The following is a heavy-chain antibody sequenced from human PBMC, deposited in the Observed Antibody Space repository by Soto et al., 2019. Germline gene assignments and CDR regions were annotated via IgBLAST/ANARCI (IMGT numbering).Heavy chain of an antibody. D-gene: IGHD3-22*01. CDR1: EFTFSKYW. CDR3: ARDYYYDSRSSSVNWFDP. CDR2: INMDGTKT. J-gene: IGHJ5*02. Sequence: GGSLRLSCVASEFTFSKYWMHWVRQAPGKGLVWVSRINMDGTKTAYADPVKGRFTVSRDNANNTLYLQMNSLGVEDTAVYYCARDYYYDSRSSSVNWFDPWGQGTLVTVSS. V-gene: IGHV3-74*01.